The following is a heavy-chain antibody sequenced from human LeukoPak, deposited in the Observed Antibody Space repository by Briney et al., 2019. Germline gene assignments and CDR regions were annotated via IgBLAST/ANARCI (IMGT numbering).Heavy chain of an antibody. CDR1: GYSFTSYW. D-gene: IGHD6-13*01. CDR3: ARLLAAAGRGYFDY. J-gene: IGHJ4*02. Sequence: GESLQISCKGSGYSFTSYWIGWVRQMPGRGLEWMGIIYPADSDSRYSPSFQGQVTISADKSISTAYLQWSSLRASDTAMYYCARLLAAAGRGYFDYWGQGTLVTVSS. V-gene: IGHV5-51*01. CDR2: IYPADSDS.